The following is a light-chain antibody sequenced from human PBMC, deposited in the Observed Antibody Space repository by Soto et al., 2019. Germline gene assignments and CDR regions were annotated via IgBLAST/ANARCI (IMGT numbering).Light chain of an antibody. J-gene: IGLJ1*01. CDR1: SSDVGGYNY. V-gene: IGLV2-14*03. CDR2: DVS. Sequence: QSALTQPASVSGSPRQSITISCTGTSSDVGGYNYVSWYQQHPGKAPKLMIYDVSNRPSGVSNRFSGSKSGNTASLTISGLQAEDEADYYCSSYTSSGTLYVFGTGTKLTVL. CDR3: SSYTSSGTLYV.